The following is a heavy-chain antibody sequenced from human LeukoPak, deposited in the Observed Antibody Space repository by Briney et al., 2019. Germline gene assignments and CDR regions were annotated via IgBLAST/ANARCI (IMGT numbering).Heavy chain of an antibody. V-gene: IGHV4-59*08. CDR3: ARLPEILTGSYYYYGMDV. CDR1: GGSISSYY. J-gene: IGHJ6*02. CDR2: IYYSGST. D-gene: IGHD3-9*01. Sequence: PSETLSLTCTVSGGSISSYYWSWIRQPPGKGLEWIGYIYYSGSTNYNPSLKSRVTISVDTSKNQFSLKLSSVTAADTAVYYCARLPEILTGSYYYYGMDVWGQGTTVTVSS.